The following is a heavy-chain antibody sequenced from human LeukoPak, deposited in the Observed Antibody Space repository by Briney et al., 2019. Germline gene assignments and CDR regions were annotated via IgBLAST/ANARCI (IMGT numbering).Heavy chain of an antibody. CDR2: IYYSGST. CDR1: GGSISSYY. Sequence: SETLSLTCTVPGGSISSYYWSWIRQPPGKGLEWIGYIYYSGSTNYNPSLKSRVTISVDTSKNQFSLKLSSVTAADTAVYYCARALSGYDAFDIWGQGTMVTVSS. CDR3: ARALSGYDAFDI. D-gene: IGHD2/OR15-2a*01. V-gene: IGHV4-59*01. J-gene: IGHJ3*02.